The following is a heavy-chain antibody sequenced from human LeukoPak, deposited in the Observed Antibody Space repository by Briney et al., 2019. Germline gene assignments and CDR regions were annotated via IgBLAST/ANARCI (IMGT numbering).Heavy chain of an antibody. CDR1: GYTFTGYY. CDR2: INPDSGGT. J-gene: IGHJ4*02. Sequence: ASVKVSCKASGYTFTGYYMHRVRQAPGQGLEWMGWINPDSGGTNYAQKFQGRVTMTRDTSISTAYMELSRLRSDDTAIYYCAKDYASLGSGDFDYWGQGTLVTVSS. D-gene: IGHD3-10*01. V-gene: IGHV1-2*02. CDR3: AKDYASLGSGDFDY.